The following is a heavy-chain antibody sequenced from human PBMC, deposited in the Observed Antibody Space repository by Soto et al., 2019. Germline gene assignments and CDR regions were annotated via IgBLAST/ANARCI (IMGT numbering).Heavy chain of an antibody. Sequence: PSETLSLTCTVSGDSITSGGYYWNWIRHHPGKGLEWIGYIYYTGSTYYNPSLKSRVAISVDTSKNQFSLKVSSVTAADTAVYYCATGATAGSYGLLIPVEYFDSWGQGKLVTVX. CDR2: IYYTGST. V-gene: IGHV4-31*03. J-gene: IGHJ4*02. CDR3: ATGATAGSYGLLIPVEYFDS. CDR1: GDSITSGGYY. D-gene: IGHD3-16*01.